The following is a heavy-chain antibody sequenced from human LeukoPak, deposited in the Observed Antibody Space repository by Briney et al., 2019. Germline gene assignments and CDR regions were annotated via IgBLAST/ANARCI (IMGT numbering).Heavy chain of an antibody. CDR3: ARLGTAGFDY. D-gene: IGHD1-1*01. J-gene: IGHJ4*02. CDR1: GDSISSSTYY. Sequence: SETLSLTCTVSGDSISSSTYYWGWIRQPPGKGLEWIGSIYFGGGTYYNPSLKSRVTVSVDASKNQFSLRLSSVTAADTAVYYCARLGTAGFDYWGQGTLVTVSS. CDR2: IYFGGGT. V-gene: IGHV4-39*07.